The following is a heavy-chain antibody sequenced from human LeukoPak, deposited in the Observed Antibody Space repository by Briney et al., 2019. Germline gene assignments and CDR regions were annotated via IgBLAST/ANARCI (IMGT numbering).Heavy chain of an antibody. D-gene: IGHD2-21*02. CDR1: GGSISSYY. Sequence: TSETLSLTCTVSGGSISSYYWSWIRQPPGKGLEWIGYIYYSGSTNYNPSLKSRVTISVDTSKNQFSLKLSSVTAADTAVYYCARETQLAYCGGDCYYYFDYWGQGTLVTVSS. CDR3: ARETQLAYCGGDCYYYFDY. V-gene: IGHV4-59*01. J-gene: IGHJ4*02. CDR2: IYYSGST.